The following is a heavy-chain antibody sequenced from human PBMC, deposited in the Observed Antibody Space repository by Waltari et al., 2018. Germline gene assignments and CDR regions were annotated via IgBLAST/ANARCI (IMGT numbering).Heavy chain of an antibody. V-gene: IGHV1-2*02. Sequence: QVQLVQSGAEVKKPGASVKVSCKASGYTFTGYYMHWVRQAPGQGLEWMGGINPNSGGTNYAQKFQGRVTMTRDTSISTAYMELSRLRSDDTAVYYCARSRVLLWFGELLSHWGQGTLVTVSS. D-gene: IGHD3-10*01. CDR2: INPNSGGT. CDR1: GYTFTGYY. J-gene: IGHJ4*02. CDR3: ARSRVLLWFGELLSH.